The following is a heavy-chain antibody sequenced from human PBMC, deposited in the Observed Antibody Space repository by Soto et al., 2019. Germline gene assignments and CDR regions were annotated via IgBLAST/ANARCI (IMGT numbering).Heavy chain of an antibody. V-gene: IGHV3-30-3*01. J-gene: IGHJ6*02. CDR1: GFTFRDYA. CDR2: ISSDATNK. Sequence: QVQLVESGGGVVRPGRSLRLSCAASGFTFRDYAMHWVRQAPGKGLEWVTLISSDATNKYLADSVKGRFTISRDNSKITLYLQMNSLRVEDTGLYYCARQGMAARKYYSTYLDVWGQGTTVIV. CDR3: ARQGMAARKYYSTYLDV. D-gene: IGHD6-6*01.